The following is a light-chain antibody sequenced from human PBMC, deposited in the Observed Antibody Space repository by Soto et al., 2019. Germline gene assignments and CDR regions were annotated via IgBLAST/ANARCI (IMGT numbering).Light chain of an antibody. CDR1: SSDVGGYNY. CDR3: MSYTTSSTYV. CDR2: NVS. J-gene: IGLJ1*01. Sequence: QSALTQPASVSGSPGQSITISCTGTSSDVGGYNYVSWYQQQPGKAPKLMISNVSNRPSGVSNRFSASKSGNTASLTISGLQTEDEAVYYCMSYTTSSTYVFGAGTKLTVL. V-gene: IGLV2-14*01.